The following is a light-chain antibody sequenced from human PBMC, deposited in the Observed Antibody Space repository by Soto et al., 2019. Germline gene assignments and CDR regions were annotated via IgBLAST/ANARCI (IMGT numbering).Light chain of an antibody. J-gene: IGKJ1*01. Sequence: EVVLTQSPGTLSLYPGERATLSCRASESISSTYLAWYQQKPGQAPRLLIYNTFNRATGIPDKFTGGGSGTDFTLTISRLEPEDSALYFCQQYLTSPWTFGQGTKVDIK. CDR1: ESISSTY. V-gene: IGKV3-20*01. CDR3: QQYLTSPWT. CDR2: NTF.